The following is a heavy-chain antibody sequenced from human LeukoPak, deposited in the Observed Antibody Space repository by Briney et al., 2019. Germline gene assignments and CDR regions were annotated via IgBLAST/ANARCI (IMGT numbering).Heavy chain of an antibody. CDR3: ARDVRGSYAFDI. J-gene: IGHJ3*02. D-gene: IGHD1-26*01. CDR1: GGSISSGGYY. CDR2: IYYSGST. V-gene: IGHV4-31*03. Sequence: PSQTLSLTCTVSGGSISSGGYYWSWIRQHPGKGLEWIGYIYYSGSTYYNPSLKSRVTISVDTSKNQFSLKLSSVTAADTAVYYCARDVRGSYAFDIWGQGTMVTVSS.